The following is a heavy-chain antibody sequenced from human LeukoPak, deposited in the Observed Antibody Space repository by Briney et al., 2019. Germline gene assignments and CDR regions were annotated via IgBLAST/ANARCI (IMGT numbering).Heavy chain of an antibody. Sequence: SETLSLTCAVYGGSFSTYCWSWIRQAPGKGLEWIGEIRQSGGTNYNPSLKSRLTISVDTSKNQFSLKLNSVAAADTAVYYCARDYGEWLVPSSWGQGTVVTVSS. CDR1: GGSFSTYC. CDR2: IRQSGGT. V-gene: IGHV4-34*01. D-gene: IGHD6-19*01. CDR3: ARDYGEWLVPSS. J-gene: IGHJ5*02.